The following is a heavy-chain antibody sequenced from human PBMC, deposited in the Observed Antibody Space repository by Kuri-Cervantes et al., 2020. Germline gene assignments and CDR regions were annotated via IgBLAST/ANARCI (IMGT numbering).Heavy chain of an antibody. CDR1: GYIFTDFY. Sequence: ASVKVSCKTSGYIFTDFYVHWLRQAPGQGLEWMGWIHPGGVTKNAQKFQGSVTLTRDTSINTAYIELNSLRSDDTAVYYCAREYASSSWYDYWGQGTLVTVSS. CDR2: IHPGGVT. CDR3: AREYASSSWYDY. J-gene: IGHJ4*02. V-gene: IGHV1-2*02. D-gene: IGHD6-13*01.